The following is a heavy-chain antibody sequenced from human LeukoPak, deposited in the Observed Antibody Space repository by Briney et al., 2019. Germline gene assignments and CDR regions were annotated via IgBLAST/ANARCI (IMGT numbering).Heavy chain of an antibody. CDR2: ITSSSYI. CDR1: GFTFSSYN. V-gene: IGHV3-21*06. D-gene: IGHD6-19*01. J-gene: IGHJ4*02. CDR3: ARETPDSSGWD. Sequence: PGGSLRLSCAASGFTFSSYNMNWVRQAPGKGPEWVSSITSSSYIYYADSLKGRFTISRDNAKNSLYLQMDSLRVEDTAVYYCARETPDSSGWDWGQGTLVTVSS.